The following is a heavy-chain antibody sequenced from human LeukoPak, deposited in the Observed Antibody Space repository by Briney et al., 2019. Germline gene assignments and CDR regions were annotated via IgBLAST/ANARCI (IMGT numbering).Heavy chain of an antibody. V-gene: IGHV1-18*01. Sequence: GASVKVSCKASGYTFTSYGISWVRQAPGQGLEWMGWISAYSGNTNYAQKFQGRVTITADKSTSTAYMELSSLRSEDTAVYYCARIFNSGSYSFDYWGQGTLVTVSS. D-gene: IGHD1-26*01. CDR2: ISAYSGNT. CDR1: GYTFTSYG. CDR3: ARIFNSGSYSFDY. J-gene: IGHJ4*02.